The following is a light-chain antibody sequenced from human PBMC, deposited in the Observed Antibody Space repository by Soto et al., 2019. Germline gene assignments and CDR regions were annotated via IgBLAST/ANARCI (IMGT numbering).Light chain of an antibody. CDR1: SSDVGGCNY. J-gene: IGLJ1*01. CDR2: DVS. Sequence: QSALTQPRSVSGSPGQSVTISCTGTSSDVGGCNYVSWYQQHPGKAPKLMIYDVSKRPSGVPDRFSGSKSGNTASLTISGLQAEDEADYYCCSYAGSYGVFGTGTKVTVL. CDR3: CSYAGSYGV. V-gene: IGLV2-11*01.